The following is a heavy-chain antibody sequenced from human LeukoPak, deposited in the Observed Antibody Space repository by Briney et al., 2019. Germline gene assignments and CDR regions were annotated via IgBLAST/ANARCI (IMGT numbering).Heavy chain of an antibody. Sequence: GGSLRLSCAASGFTVSSNYMSWVRQAPGKGLEWVSVIYSGGSTYYADSVKGRFTISRDNSKNTLYLQMNSLRAEDTAVYYCAKGGNYGDYYYFDYWGQGTLVTVSS. V-gene: IGHV3-53*01. CDR1: GFTVSSNY. J-gene: IGHJ4*02. CDR2: IYSGGST. D-gene: IGHD4-17*01. CDR3: AKGGNYGDYYYFDY.